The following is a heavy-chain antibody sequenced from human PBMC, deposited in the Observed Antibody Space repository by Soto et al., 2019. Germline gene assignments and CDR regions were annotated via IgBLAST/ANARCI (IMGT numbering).Heavy chain of an antibody. CDR1: GFTFTNCW. CDR2: INTDGTSR. CDR3: VRDYYGMDV. V-gene: IGHV3-74*01. Sequence: VQLVESGGGLVQPGGSLRLSCIASGFTFTNCWMHWVRQAPGKGLVWVSRINTDGTSRTYADSVKGRFTISRDNAKNTLFLQMNTLRAEDTAIYYCVRDYYGMDVWGQGTTVTVSS. J-gene: IGHJ6*02.